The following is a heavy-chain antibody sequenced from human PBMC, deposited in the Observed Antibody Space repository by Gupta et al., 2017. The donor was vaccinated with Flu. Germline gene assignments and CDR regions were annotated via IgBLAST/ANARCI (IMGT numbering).Heavy chain of an antibody. D-gene: IGHD2-2*01. CDR3: ARGGYCSSTSCYAWFDP. Sequence: YWSWIRQPPGKGLEWIGYIYYSGSTNYNPSLKSRVTISVDTSKNQFFLKLSSVTAADTAVYYCARGGYCSSTSCYAWFDPWGQGTLVTVSS. CDR2: IYYSGST. J-gene: IGHJ5*02. V-gene: IGHV4-59*01. CDR1: Y.